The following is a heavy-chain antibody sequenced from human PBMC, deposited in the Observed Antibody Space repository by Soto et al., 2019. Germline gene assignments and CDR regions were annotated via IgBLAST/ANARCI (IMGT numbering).Heavy chain of an antibody. CDR2: IYYSGST. D-gene: IGHD6-19*01. V-gene: IGHV4-59*05. CDR1: GGSISSYY. Sequence: SETLSLTCTVSGGSISSYYGSWIRQPPGKGLEWIGSIYYSGSTYYNPSLKSRVTISVDTSKNQFSLKLSSVTAADTAVYYCAGAVPYSSGWYVYDYWGQGTLVTVS. J-gene: IGHJ4*02. CDR3: AGAVPYSSGWYVYDY.